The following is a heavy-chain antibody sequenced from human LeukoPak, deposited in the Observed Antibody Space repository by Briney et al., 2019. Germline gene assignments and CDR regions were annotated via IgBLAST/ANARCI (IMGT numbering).Heavy chain of an antibody. D-gene: IGHD1-26*01. CDR1: GHTLTDLS. CDR2: IDPEDGET. CDR3: ATGGIYSLLDY. Sequence: ASVKVSCKVSGHTLTDLSTHWVRQAPGGGLEWMGTIDPEDGETIYAQKFQGRVTMTEDTATDTAYMGLRSLRSEDTAVYYCATGGIYSLLDYWGQGTLVTVSS. V-gene: IGHV1-24*01. J-gene: IGHJ4*02.